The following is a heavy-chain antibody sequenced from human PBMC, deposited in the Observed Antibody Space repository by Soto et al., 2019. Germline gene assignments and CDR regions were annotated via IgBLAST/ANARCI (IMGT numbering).Heavy chain of an antibody. CDR1: GGSIISSSYY. CDR3: ARFEYSSSNFDY. CDR2: VYYSGST. Sequence: SETLSLTCAVAGGSIISSSYYWGWIRQPPGKGLEWIGSVYYSGSTYYNPSLKSRVTMSADMSKNQFSLKLSSVTAADTAVFYCARFEYSSSNFDYWGQGALVTAPQ. V-gene: IGHV4-39*01. D-gene: IGHD6-6*01. J-gene: IGHJ4*02.